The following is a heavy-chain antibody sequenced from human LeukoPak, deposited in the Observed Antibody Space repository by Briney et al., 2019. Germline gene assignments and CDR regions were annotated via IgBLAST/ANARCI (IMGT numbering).Heavy chain of an antibody. Sequence: SGRSLRLSCTASGVSLSNYAMHWVRRPPGRGLEWVAVISFDGTNKYYGDSVEGRFSVSRDNSKNTLHLQMNSLRPDDTAMYYCATDYGDYEPIDYWGQGTLVTVSS. CDR2: ISFDGTNK. CDR3: ATDYGDYEPIDY. V-gene: IGHV3-30*04. D-gene: IGHD4-17*01. J-gene: IGHJ4*02. CDR1: GVSLSNYA.